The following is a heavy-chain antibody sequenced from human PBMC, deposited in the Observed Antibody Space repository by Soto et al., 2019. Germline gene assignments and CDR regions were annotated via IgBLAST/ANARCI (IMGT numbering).Heavy chain of an antibody. D-gene: IGHD2-15*01. V-gene: IGHV3-23*01. Sequence: GGSLRLSCAASGFTFSSNAMSWVRQAPGKGLEWVSGISGSGGSTYYADSMKGRFTISIDNSKNTLYLQMNSLRAEDTAVYYCAKCAEDIVVVVAARVRYTEVCGKGPTVTVSS. J-gene: IGHJ6*03. CDR2: ISGSGGST. CDR1: GFTFSSNA. CDR3: AKCAEDIVVVVAARVRYTEV.